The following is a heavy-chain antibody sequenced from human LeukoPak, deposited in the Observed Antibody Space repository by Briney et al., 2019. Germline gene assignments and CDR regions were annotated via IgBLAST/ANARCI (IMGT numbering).Heavy chain of an antibody. D-gene: IGHD4/OR15-4a*01. Sequence: GGSLRLSCAASGFTFSSYSMNWVLQAPGKGLGWVSSISSNSSYIYYADSVKGRFTISRDNSKNTLYLQMNSLRAEDTAVYYCARRAGAYSHPYDYWGQGTLVTVSS. CDR1: GFTFSSYS. CDR3: ARRAGAYSHPYDY. CDR2: ISSNSSYI. V-gene: IGHV3-21*04. J-gene: IGHJ4*02.